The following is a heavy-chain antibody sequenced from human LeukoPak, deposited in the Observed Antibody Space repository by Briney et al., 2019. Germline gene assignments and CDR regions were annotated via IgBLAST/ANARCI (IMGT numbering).Heavy chain of an antibody. J-gene: IGHJ4*02. CDR1: GFTFSHYG. D-gene: IGHD2-15*01. Sequence: PGGSLRLSCAASGFTFSHYGMHWVRQAPGKGLEWVSAISNNGGYTYYADSVQGRFTISRDNSKSTLCLQMNSLRAEDTAVYYCAKQLGYCSDGSCYFPYWGQGTLVTVSS. V-gene: IGHV3-23*01. CDR3: AKQLGYCSDGSCYFPY. CDR2: ISNNGGYT.